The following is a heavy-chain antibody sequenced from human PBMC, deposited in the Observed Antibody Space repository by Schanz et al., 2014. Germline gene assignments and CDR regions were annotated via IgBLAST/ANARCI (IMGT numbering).Heavy chain of an antibody. V-gene: IGHV1-2*06. Sequence: QVQLVQYGAEVRKPGSSVKVSCKASGGTFSSYTITWVRQAPGQGLEWMGRVSPYSGDTNYAQMFQGRVTMTTDTSISTAYMELSRLTSDDTAVFFCARENTAVAGMPRVMDVWGQGTTVTVTS. CDR3: ARENTAVAGMPRVMDV. CDR2: VSPYSGDT. CDR1: GGTFSSYT. J-gene: IGHJ6*02. D-gene: IGHD6-19*01.